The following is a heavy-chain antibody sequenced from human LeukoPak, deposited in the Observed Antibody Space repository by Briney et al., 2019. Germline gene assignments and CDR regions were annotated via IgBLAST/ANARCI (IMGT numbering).Heavy chain of an antibody. J-gene: IGHJ4*02. D-gene: IGHD3-22*01. CDR3: ARAYYYDSSGPYYFDY. V-gene: IGHV4-34*01. CDR2: INHSGST. Sequence: SETLSLTCAVYGGSFSGYYWSWIRQPPGKGLEWIGEINHSGSTNYNPSLKSRVTISVDMSKNQFSLKLSSVTAADTAVYYCARAYYYDSSGPYYFDYWGQGTLVTVSS. CDR1: GGSFSGYY.